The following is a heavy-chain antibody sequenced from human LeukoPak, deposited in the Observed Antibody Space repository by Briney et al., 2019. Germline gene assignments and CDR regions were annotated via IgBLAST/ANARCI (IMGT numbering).Heavy chain of an antibody. J-gene: IGHJ4*02. CDR1: GFTFSSYG. V-gene: IGHV3-33*01. CDR2: IWYDGGNK. Sequence: PGGSLRLSCAASGFTFSSYGMHWVRQAPGKGLEWVAVIWYDGGNKYYADSVKGRFTISRDNSKNTLYLQMNSLRAEDTAVYYCARALGGFGELPDYWGQGTLVTVSS. D-gene: IGHD3-10*01. CDR3: ARALGGFGELPDY.